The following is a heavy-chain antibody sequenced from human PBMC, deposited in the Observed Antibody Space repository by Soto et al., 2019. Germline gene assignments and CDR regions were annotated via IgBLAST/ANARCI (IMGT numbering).Heavy chain of an antibody. V-gene: IGHV4-34*01. J-gene: IGHJ6*02. CDR1: GGSFSGYY. CDR3: ARVSGIYYYGMDV. CDR2: INHSGST. D-gene: IGHD3-10*01. Sequence: PSETLSLTCDVYGGSFSGYYWSWIRQPPGKGLEWIGEINHSGSTNYNPSLKSRVTISVDTSKNQFSLKLSSVTAADTAVYYCARVSGIYYYGMDVWGQGTTVTVSS.